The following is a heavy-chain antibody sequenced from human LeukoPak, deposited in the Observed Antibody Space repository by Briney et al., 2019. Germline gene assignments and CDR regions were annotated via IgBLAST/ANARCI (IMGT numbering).Heavy chain of an antibody. CDR1: GGSISSYY. V-gene: IGHV4-4*09. CDR2: IYTSGST. Sequence: SETLSLTCTVSGGSISSYYWSWIRQPPGKGLEWIGYIYTSGSTNYNPSLKSRVTISVDTSKNQFSLKLSSVTAADTAVYYCARHGLMGDSSGSFDYRGQGTLVTVSS. J-gene: IGHJ4*02. CDR3: ARHGLMGDSSGSFDY. D-gene: IGHD3-22*01.